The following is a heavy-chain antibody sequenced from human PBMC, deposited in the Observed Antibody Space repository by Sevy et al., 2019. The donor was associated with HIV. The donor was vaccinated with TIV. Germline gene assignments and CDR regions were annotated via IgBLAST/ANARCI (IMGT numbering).Heavy chain of an antibody. Sequence: GGSLRLSCAASGFTFSSYAMNWVRQAPGKGLEWVSVISLSGGDTYYTDSVKGRFTISRDNSKNTLYLQMNSLRAEDTAVYYCAREDYDSSGYYYRGAFDIWGQGTMVTVSS. CDR2: ISLSGGDT. V-gene: IGHV3-23*01. CDR3: AREDYDSSGYYYRGAFDI. CDR1: GFTFSSYA. J-gene: IGHJ3*02. D-gene: IGHD3-22*01.